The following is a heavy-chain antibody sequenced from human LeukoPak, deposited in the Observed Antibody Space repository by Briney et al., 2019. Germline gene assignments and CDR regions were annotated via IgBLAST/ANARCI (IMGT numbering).Heavy chain of an antibody. CDR2: IYTSGST. V-gene: IGHV4-61*02. J-gene: IGHJ3*02. D-gene: IGHD3-10*01. CDR3: ARPHYYGSGSYYRPMKMNAFDI. CDR1: GGSISSGSYY. Sequence: SETLSLTCTVSGGSISSGSYYWSWIRQPAGKGLEWIGRIYTSGSTNYNPSLKSRVTISVDTSKNQFSLKLSSVTAADTAVYYCARPHYYGSGSYYRPMKMNAFDIWGQGTMVTVSS.